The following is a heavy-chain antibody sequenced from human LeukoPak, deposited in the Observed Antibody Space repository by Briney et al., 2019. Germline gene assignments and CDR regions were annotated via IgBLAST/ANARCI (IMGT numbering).Heavy chain of an antibody. Sequence: GGSLRLSCAASGFTFSSYAMSWVRQAPGKGLEWVSAISGSGGSTYCADSVKGRFTISRDNSKNTLYLQMNSLRAEDTAVYYCAKDLMVAQVGYWGQGTLVTVSS. D-gene: IGHD5-12*01. CDR2: ISGSGGST. CDR1: GFTFSSYA. V-gene: IGHV3-23*01. J-gene: IGHJ4*02. CDR3: AKDLMVAQVGY.